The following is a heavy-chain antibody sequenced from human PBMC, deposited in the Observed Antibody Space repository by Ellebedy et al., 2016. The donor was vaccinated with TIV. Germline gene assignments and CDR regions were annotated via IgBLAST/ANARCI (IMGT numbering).Heavy chain of an antibody. Sequence: GGSLRLSXAASGFTFSSYAMSWVRQAPGRRLEWVSVISGSGGSTHYVDSVRGRFTISRDNSKNTLYLQMTSLRAEDTAVYYCAKAPTAIFAHFYYYYYYMDVWGKGTTVTVSS. CDR1: GFTFSSYA. CDR2: ISGSGGST. CDR3: AKAPTAIFAHFYYYYYYMDV. J-gene: IGHJ6*03. D-gene: IGHD2-21*02. V-gene: IGHV3-23*01.